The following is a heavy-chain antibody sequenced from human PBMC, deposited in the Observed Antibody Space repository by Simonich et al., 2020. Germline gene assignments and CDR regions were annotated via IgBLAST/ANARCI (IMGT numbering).Heavy chain of an antibody. D-gene: IGHD1-1*01. J-gene: IGHJ4*02. Sequence: QVQLQQWGAGLLKPSETLSLTCAVYGGSFSGYYWSWIRQPPGKGREWIGEINHSGSNNYNPSLKGRVTISVDTSKNQFSLKLSSVTAADTAVYYCARHLQLGPFDYWGQGTLVTVSS. CDR2: INHSGSN. CDR3: ARHLQLGPFDY. V-gene: IGHV4-34*01. CDR1: GGSFSGYY.